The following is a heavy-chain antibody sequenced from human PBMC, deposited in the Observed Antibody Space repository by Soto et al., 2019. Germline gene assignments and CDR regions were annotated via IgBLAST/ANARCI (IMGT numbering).Heavy chain of an antibody. D-gene: IGHD1-26*01. CDR3: ARFAVGATFDY. CDR2: IYYSGST. CDR1: GGSISSYY. Sequence: SETLSLTCTVSGGSISSYYWSWIRQPPGKGLEWIGYIYYSGSTNYNPSLKSRVTISVDTSKNSLYLQMNSLRAEDTAVYYCARFAVGATFDYWGQGTLVTVSS. J-gene: IGHJ4*02. V-gene: IGHV4-59*12.